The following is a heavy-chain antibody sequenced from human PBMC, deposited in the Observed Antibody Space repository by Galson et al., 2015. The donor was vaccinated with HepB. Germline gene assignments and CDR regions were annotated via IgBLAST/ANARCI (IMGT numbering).Heavy chain of an antibody. CDR2: IIPIFGIA. CDR1: GGTFSSYA. J-gene: IGHJ5*02. Sequence: SVKASCKASGGTFSSYAISWVRQAPGQGLEWMGGIIPIFGIANYAQKFQGRVTITADESTSTAYMELSSLRSEDTAVYYCARVNKTNLYSSSWYRWFDPWGQGTLVTVSS. CDR3: ARVNKTNLYSSSWYRWFDP. V-gene: IGHV1-69*13. D-gene: IGHD6-13*01.